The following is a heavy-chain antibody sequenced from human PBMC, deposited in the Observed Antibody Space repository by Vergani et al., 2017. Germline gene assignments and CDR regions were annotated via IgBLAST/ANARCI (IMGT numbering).Heavy chain of an antibody. CDR1: GYTFTSYD. CDR3: ARSELQSYYYYSYMDV. CDR2: MNPNSGNT. V-gene: IGHV1-8*01. D-gene: IGHD3-10*01. Sequence: QVQLVQSGAEVKKPGASVKVSCKASGYTFTSYDINWVRQATGQGLEWMGWMNPNSGNTGYAQKFQGRVTMTRNTSISTAYMELSSLRSEDTAVYYCARSELQSYYYYSYMDVLGKGTTVTVSS. J-gene: IGHJ6*03.